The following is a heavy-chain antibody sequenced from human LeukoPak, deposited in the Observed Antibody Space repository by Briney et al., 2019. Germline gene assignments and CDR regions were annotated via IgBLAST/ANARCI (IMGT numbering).Heavy chain of an antibody. Sequence: PVGSLRLSCAASGFTFSSDVMHCVRQAPGKGLEWVSFIRDDGSNKYYADSVKGRFPISRDNSKNTLYLQMNSLRDEDTAVYYCAKGGRGYSYGSFDYWGQGTLVTVSS. V-gene: IGHV3-30*02. CDR2: IRDDGSNK. J-gene: IGHJ4*02. D-gene: IGHD5-18*01. CDR3: AKGGRGYSYGSFDY. CDR1: GFTFSSDV.